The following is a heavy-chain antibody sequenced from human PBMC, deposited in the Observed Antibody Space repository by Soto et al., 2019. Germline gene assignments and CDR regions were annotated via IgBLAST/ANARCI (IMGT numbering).Heavy chain of an antibody. Sequence: SVKVSCKASGGTFSSYAISWVRQAPAQGLEWMGGIIPIFGTANYAQKFQGRVTITADESTSTAYMELSSLRSEDTAVYYCARGVTVTHACYYYYGMDVWGQGTTVTVSS. J-gene: IGHJ6*02. CDR3: ARGVTVTHACYYYYGMDV. D-gene: IGHD4-4*01. CDR2: IIPIFGTA. CDR1: GGTFSSYA. V-gene: IGHV1-69*13.